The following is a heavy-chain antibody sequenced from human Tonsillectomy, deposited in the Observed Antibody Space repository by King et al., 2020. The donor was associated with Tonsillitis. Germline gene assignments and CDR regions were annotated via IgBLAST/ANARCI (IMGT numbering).Heavy chain of an antibody. CDR2: IKPDGSAT. D-gene: IGHD6-13*01. V-gene: IGHV3-7*03. J-gene: IGHJ4*02. Sequence: VQLVESGGGLVQPGGSLRLSCAASGFTFSTYWMNWVRQAPGKGLEWVANIKPDGSATHYVDSVRGRFTISRDNAKNSLYLQMNTLRADDTAVYYCARYRSSGWSDIFGYWGQGALVTVSS. CDR3: ARYRSSGWSDIFGY. CDR1: GFTFSTYW.